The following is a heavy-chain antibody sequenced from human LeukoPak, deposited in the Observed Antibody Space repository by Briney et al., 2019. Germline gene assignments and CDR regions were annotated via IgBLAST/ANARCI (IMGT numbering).Heavy chain of an antibody. Sequence: PSETLSLTCTVSGDSISSSSYYWGWIRQPPGKGLEWIGSIYYSGTTYYRPSLKSRVTISVDTSKNQFSLKLSSVTAADTAVYYCARIYGDQPDYWGQGTLVTVSS. CDR3: ARIYGDQPDY. D-gene: IGHD4-17*01. CDR1: GDSISSSSYY. V-gene: IGHV4-39*07. J-gene: IGHJ4*02. CDR2: IYYSGTT.